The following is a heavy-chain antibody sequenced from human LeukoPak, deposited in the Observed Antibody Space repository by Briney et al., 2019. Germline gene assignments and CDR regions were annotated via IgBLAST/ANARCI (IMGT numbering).Heavy chain of an antibody. D-gene: IGHD2-2*02. CDR2: IMPIFGTI. CDR1: EYTFSGYY. J-gene: IGHJ5*02. V-gene: IGHV1-69*13. CDR3: AIEGGLGMDSLLYRWFDP. Sequence: ASVKVSCKTSEYTFSGYYIHWVRQAPGQGLEWMGNIMPIFGTINYAQTFQGRLTISADESTSTAYMELSSLTSDDTAFYYCAIEGGLGMDSLLYRWFDPWGQGTLVTVSS.